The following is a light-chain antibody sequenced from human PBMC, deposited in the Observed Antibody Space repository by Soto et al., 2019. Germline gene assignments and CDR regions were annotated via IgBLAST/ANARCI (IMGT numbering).Light chain of an antibody. Sequence: QSVLTQPRSVSGSPGQSVTISCTGTSSDVGGYNYVSWYQQHPGKAPKLMIYDVSKRPSGVPDRFSGSKSGNTASLTISWLQAEDEAEYYCCSYAGSNTYGFGTGTKVTVL. CDR3: CSYAGSNTYG. CDR2: DVS. J-gene: IGLJ1*01. CDR1: SSDVGGYNY. V-gene: IGLV2-11*01.